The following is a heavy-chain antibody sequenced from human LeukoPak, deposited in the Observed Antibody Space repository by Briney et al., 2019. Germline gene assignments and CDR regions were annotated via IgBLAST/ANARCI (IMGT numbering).Heavy chain of an antibody. CDR3: AKDRPTSGWYRYFDY. CDR1: EFTFSSYS. D-gene: IGHD6-19*01. CDR2: ISSSSSYK. V-gene: IGHV3-21*01. Sequence: GGSLRLSCAASEFTFSSYSMNWVRQAPGKGLEWVSSISSSSSYKYYADSVKGRFTISRDNAKNSLYLQMNSLRAEDTAVYYCAKDRPTSGWYRYFDYWGQGTLVTVSS. J-gene: IGHJ4*02.